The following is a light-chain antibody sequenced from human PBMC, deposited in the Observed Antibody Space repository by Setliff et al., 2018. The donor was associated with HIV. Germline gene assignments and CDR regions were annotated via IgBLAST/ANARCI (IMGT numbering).Light chain of an antibody. CDR1: RSDIGAYSY. CDR2: EVN. CDR3: TSYTTSSTLV. Sequence: QSVLTQPASVSRSPGQSITISCTGSRSDIGAYSYVSWYQHHPGKVPKLIISEVNKRPSGVSARFSGSRTGNTASLTISGLQAEDESDYYCTSYTTSSTLVFGGGTKVTV. V-gene: IGLV2-14*01. J-gene: IGLJ2*01.